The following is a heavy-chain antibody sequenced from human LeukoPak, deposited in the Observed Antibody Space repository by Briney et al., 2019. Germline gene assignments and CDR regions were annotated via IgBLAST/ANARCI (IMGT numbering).Heavy chain of an antibody. Sequence: PSETLSLTCTVSGGSIGSYYWSWIRQPPGKGLEWIGYIYYSGSTNYNPSLKSRVTISVDMSKNQFSLKLSSVTAADTAVYYCARTTEGYCSSTRCYGFSYYYYMDVWGKGTSVTVSS. CDR1: GGSIGSYY. V-gene: IGHV4-59*01. CDR3: ARTTEGYCSSTRCYGFSYYYYMDV. J-gene: IGHJ6*03. CDR2: IYYSGST. D-gene: IGHD2-2*01.